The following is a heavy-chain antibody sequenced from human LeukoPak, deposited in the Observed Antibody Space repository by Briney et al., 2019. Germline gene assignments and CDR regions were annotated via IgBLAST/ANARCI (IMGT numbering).Heavy chain of an antibody. CDR3: ANRGSPGAFDI. J-gene: IGHJ3*02. CDR2: ISGSGGST. Sequence: GGSLRLSCGAFGFTFSTYAMSWVRQAPGKGLEWVSDISGSGGSTYYADSVKGRFTISRDSSKNTLYLQMNSLRAEDTAVYYCANRGSPGAFDIWGQGTMVTVSS. CDR1: GFTFSTYA. D-gene: IGHD1-26*01. V-gene: IGHV3-23*01.